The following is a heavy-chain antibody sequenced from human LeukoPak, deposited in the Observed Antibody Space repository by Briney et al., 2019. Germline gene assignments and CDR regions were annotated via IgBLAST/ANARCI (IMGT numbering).Heavy chain of an antibody. Sequence: SETLSLTCTVSGGAISSSSYYWGWIRQPPGKGLEWIGSIYYSGSTYYNPSLKSRVTISVDTSKNQFSLKLSSVTAADTAVYYCARLTSYGSGSYSFDYWGQGTLVTVSS. V-gene: IGHV4-39*01. J-gene: IGHJ4*02. CDR1: GGAISSSSYY. D-gene: IGHD3-10*01. CDR2: IYYSGST. CDR3: ARLTSYGSGSYSFDY.